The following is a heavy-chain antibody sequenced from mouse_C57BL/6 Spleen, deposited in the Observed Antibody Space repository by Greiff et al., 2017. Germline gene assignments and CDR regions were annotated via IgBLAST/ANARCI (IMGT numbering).Heavy chain of an antibody. D-gene: IGHD1-1*01. CDR1: GYTFTDYE. V-gene: IGHV1-15*01. CDR3: TRETTVVGTGYFDV. CDR2: IDPETGGT. Sequence: QVQLQQSGAELVRPGASVTLSCKASGYTFTDYEMHWVKQTPVHGLEWIGAIDPETGGTAYNQKFKGKAILTADKSSSTAYMELRSLTSEDSAVYYCTRETTVVGTGYFDVWGTGTTVTVSA. J-gene: IGHJ1*03.